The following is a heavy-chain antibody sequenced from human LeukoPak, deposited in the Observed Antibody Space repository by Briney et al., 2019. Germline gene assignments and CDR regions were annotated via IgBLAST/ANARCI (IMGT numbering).Heavy chain of an antibody. CDR3: ARDPMYSSGWYPDY. D-gene: IGHD6-19*01. V-gene: IGHV3-30*01. J-gene: IGHJ4*02. CDR2: ISYDGSNK. CDR1: GFTFSSYA. Sequence: GGSLRLSCAASGFTFSSYAMHWVRQAPGKGLEWVAVISYDGSNKYYADSVKGRFTISRDNSKNTLYLQMNSLRAEDTAVYYCARDPMYSSGWYPDYWGQGILVTVSS.